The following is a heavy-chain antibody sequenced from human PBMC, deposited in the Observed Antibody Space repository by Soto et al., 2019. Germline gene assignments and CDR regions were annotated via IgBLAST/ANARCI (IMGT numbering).Heavy chain of an antibody. CDR2: ISSSSNYI. Sequence: WGSLRLSCAASGFTFSSYTMNWVRQAPGKGLEWVSSISSSSNYIYYADSVKGRFTISRDNAKNTLHLQMNSLRAEDTAVYYCVRGEGGWETYWGQGTLVTVS. J-gene: IGHJ4*02. CDR3: VRGEGGWETY. V-gene: IGHV3-21*01. D-gene: IGHD6-19*01. CDR1: GFTFSSYT.